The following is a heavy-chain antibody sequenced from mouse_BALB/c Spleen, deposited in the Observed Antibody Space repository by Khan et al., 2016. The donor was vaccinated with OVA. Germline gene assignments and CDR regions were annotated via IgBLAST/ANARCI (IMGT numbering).Heavy chain of an antibody. V-gene: IGHV1-54*01. Sequence: VQLQESGAELVRPGTSVKVSCKASGYAFTNYLLEWVKQRPEQGLEWIGVIHPGSGGTNYHAKFKGKATLTADKSSSTAYMQLSSLTSDDSAVYFCARRDYAMDYWGQGTSVTVSS. CDR3: ARRDYAMDY. J-gene: IGHJ4*01. CDR1: GYAFTNYL. CDR2: IHPGSGGT.